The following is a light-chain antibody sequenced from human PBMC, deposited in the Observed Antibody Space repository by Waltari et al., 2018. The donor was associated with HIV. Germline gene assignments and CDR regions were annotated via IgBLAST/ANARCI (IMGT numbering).Light chain of an antibody. CDR3: QSYDSSLSGLWV. CDR2: GDT. CDR1: NSNIGAGYD. V-gene: IGLV1-40*01. J-gene: IGLJ3*02. Sequence: SVLTQPPSVSGAPGQWVSISCTGNNSNIGAGYDVHCYRHSPGTAPKLVIYGDTIRPSGVPDRFSGSRSGNSVTLDIAGLRAEDEADYFCQSYDSSLSGLWVFGAGTKLTVL.